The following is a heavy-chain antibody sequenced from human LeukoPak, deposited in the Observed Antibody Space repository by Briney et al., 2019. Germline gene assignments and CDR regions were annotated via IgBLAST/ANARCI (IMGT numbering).Heavy chain of an antibody. CDR3: ARAKSTKYYFDY. Sequence: PGRSLRLSCAASGFTFSSYAMHWVRQAPGKGLEWVVVISYDGSNKYYADSVKGRFTISRDNSKNTLYLQMNSLRAEDTAVYYCARAKSTKYYFDYWGQGTLVTVSS. V-gene: IGHV3-30-3*01. J-gene: IGHJ4*02. CDR2: ISYDGSNK. CDR1: GFTFSSYA.